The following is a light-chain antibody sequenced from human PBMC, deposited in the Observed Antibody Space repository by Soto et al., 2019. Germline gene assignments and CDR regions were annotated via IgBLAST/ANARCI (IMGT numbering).Light chain of an antibody. CDR2: GAS. CDR3: QQYGSSPTWT. V-gene: IGKV3-20*01. J-gene: IGKJ1*01. CDR1: RTVIRNN. Sequence: EIVMTQSPDTLSLSPGERATLSCRASRTVIRNNLAWHQQKPGQTPRLLVYGASNRATGIPDRFSGSGSGTDFTLTISRLEPEDFAVYYCQQYGSSPTWTFGQGTKVDI.